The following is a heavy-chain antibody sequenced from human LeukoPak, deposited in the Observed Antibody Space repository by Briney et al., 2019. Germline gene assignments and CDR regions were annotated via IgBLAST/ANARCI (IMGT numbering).Heavy chain of an antibody. J-gene: IGHJ2*01. D-gene: IGHD2-21*02. CDR2: ISYDGSNK. CDR1: GFTFSSYG. Sequence: GGSLRLSCAASGFTFSSYGMHWVRQAPGKGLEWVAVISYDGSNKYYADSVKGRFTISRDNPKNTLYLQMNSLRAEDTAVYYCAKDSGPIVVVTAIPGWYFDLWGRGTLVTVSS. V-gene: IGHV3-30*18. CDR3: AKDSGPIVVVTAIPGWYFDL.